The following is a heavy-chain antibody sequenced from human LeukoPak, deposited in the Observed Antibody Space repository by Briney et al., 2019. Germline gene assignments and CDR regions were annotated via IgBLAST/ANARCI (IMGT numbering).Heavy chain of an antibody. CDR2: IDHSGTT. CDR1: GGSFSAYY. Sequence: SETLSLTCAVYGGSFSAYYWSWIRQPPGKGLEWIGDIDHSGTTNYNPSLKSRVTISIDTSKNQFSLKLSSVTAADTAVYYCARGTGFMVADYWGQGTLVTVSS. D-gene: IGHD3-10*01. V-gene: IGHV4-34*01. J-gene: IGHJ4*02. CDR3: ARGTGFMVADY.